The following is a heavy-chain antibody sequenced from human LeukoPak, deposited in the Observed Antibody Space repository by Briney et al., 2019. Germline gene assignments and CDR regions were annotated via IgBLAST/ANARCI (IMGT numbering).Heavy chain of an antibody. J-gene: IGHJ6*03. Sequence: PSETLSLTCAVYGGSFSGYYWSWIRQPPGKGLEWIGEIYHSGSTNYNPSLKSRVTISLDTSKNQFSLKLTSVTAADTAVYYCAGRLTYYMDVWAKGPRSPSP. V-gene: IGHV4-34*01. CDR2: IYHSGST. CDR1: GGSFSGYY. CDR3: AGRLTYYMDV.